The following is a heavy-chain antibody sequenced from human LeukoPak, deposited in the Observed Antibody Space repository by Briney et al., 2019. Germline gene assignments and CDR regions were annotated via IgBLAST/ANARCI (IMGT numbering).Heavy chain of an antibody. CDR3: AIYASGTSYNGLDY. Sequence: PGGSLRLSCAASGFTFSNYAMTWVRQAPGKGLEWVSAISRTSGSTYYTDSVKGRFTISRDNSKNTLYLQMDSLRAEDTAVYYCAIYASGTSYNGLDYWGQGTLVTVSS. J-gene: IGHJ4*02. V-gene: IGHV3-23*01. D-gene: IGHD3-10*01. CDR1: GFTFSNYA. CDR2: ISRTSGST.